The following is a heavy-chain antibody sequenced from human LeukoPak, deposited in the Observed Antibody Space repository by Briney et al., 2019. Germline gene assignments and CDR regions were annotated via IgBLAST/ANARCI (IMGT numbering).Heavy chain of an antibody. V-gene: IGHV1-8*03. CDR2: MNPNSGNT. Sequence: ASVKVSCKASGYTFTSYDINWVRQATGQGLEWMGWMNPNSGNTGYVQKFQGRVTITRNTSISTAYMELSSLRSEDTAVYYCARGYDFWSGYHDYWGQGTLVTASS. CDR3: ARGYDFWSGYHDY. J-gene: IGHJ4*02. D-gene: IGHD3-3*01. CDR1: GYTFTSYD.